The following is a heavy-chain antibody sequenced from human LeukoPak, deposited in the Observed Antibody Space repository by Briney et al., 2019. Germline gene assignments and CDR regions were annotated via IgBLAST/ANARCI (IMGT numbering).Heavy chain of an antibody. D-gene: IGHD3-3*01. Sequence: SETLSLTCAVSGGSVSSFYWSWIRQPPGKGLECIAYIQHSGSTNYNPSLKSRVTISVDTSKNQFSLKLSSVTAADTAVYYCARHQGDFWSGYIYAMDVWGQGTTVTVSS. V-gene: IGHV4-59*08. CDR1: GGSVSSFY. J-gene: IGHJ6*02. CDR3: ARHQGDFWSGYIYAMDV. CDR2: IQHSGST.